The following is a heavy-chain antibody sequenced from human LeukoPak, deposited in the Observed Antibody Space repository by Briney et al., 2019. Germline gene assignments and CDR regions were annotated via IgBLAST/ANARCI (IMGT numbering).Heavy chain of an antibody. CDR1: GFTFSGSA. J-gene: IGHJ4*02. CDR2: IRSKANSYAT. Sequence: GGSLKLSCAASGFTFSGSAMHWVRQASGKGLEWVGRIRSKANSYATAYAASVKGRFTISRDDSKNTAYLQMNSLKTEDTAVYYCTSCTNGVCYELDYWGQGTLVTVSS. D-gene: IGHD2-8*01. CDR3: TSCTNGVCYELDY. V-gene: IGHV3-73*01.